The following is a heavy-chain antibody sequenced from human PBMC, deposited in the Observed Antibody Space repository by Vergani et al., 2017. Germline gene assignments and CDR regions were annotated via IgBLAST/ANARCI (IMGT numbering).Heavy chain of an antibody. J-gene: IGHJ4*02. D-gene: IGHD6-13*01. Sequence: QVQLVQSGAEVKKPGSSVKVSCKASGGTFSSYAISWVRQAPGQGLEWMGRIIPILGIANYAQKFQGRVTITANKSTSTAYMERSSLRSEDTAVYYCARDRYSSTPTPPDYWGQGTLVTVSS. CDR3: ARDRYSSTPTPPDY. V-gene: IGHV1-69*04. CDR2: IIPILGIA. CDR1: GGTFSSYA.